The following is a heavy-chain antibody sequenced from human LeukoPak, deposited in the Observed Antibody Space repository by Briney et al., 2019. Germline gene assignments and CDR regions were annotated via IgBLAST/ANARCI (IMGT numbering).Heavy chain of an antibody. D-gene: IGHD2-15*01. CDR2: ISSSSTI. CDR1: GFTFSDYY. CDR3: ARGRYCSGGSCYPVFDY. J-gene: IGHJ4*02. V-gene: IGHV3-69-1*01. Sequence: GGSLRLSCAASGFTFSDYYMNWIRQSPGKGLEWVSYISSSSTIYYADSVKGRFTISRDNAENSLSLQMNSLRADDTAVYYCARGRYCSGGSCYPVFDYWGQGTLVTVSS.